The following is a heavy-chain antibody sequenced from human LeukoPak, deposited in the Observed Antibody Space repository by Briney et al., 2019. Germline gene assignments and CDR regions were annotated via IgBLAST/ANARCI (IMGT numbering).Heavy chain of an antibody. CDR3: ATHLAYCPTESCSFFDY. V-gene: IGHV3-30-3*01. CDR1: GFSFNSYA. Sequence: GGSLRLSCAASGFSFNSYAMHWVRQAPGKGLEWLAVVSYGGSNKYYADSVKGRFTISSDNSKNTLYLQMDSLRGDDTAVYYCATHLAYCPTESCSFFDYWGQGALVTVSS. CDR2: VSYGGSNK. D-gene: IGHD2-21*01. J-gene: IGHJ4*02.